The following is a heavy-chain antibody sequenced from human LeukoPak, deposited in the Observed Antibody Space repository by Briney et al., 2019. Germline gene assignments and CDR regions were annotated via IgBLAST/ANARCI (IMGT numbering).Heavy chain of an antibody. D-gene: IGHD3-10*01. Sequence: SETLSLTCTVSGYSISSGYYWGWIRQPPGKGLEWIGSLYHSGSTYYNPSLKSRVTISVDTSKNQFSLNLSSVTAADTAVYYCARVLQYYYDSGSSWFDPWGQGTLVTVSS. CDR3: ARVLQYYYDSGSSWFDP. CDR1: GYSISSGYY. J-gene: IGHJ5*02. CDR2: LYHSGST. V-gene: IGHV4-38-2*02.